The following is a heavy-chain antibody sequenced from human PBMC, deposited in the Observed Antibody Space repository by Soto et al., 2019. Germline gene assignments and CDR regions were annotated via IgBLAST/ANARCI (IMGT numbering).Heavy chain of an antibody. D-gene: IGHD4-17*01. J-gene: IGHJ6*02. V-gene: IGHV3-49*04. CDR1: GFESDDED. Sequence: QTGGYGRVSCRFAGFESDDEDRTWVRQAPGKGLEWVAFTTSPTYGGTTEYAASVKGRFSISRDDSKSVAYLQMNSLQLEDTAIYFCTRYGDYYGLDVWGQGTTVTVSS. CDR2: TTSPTYGGTT. CDR3: TRYGDYYGLDV.